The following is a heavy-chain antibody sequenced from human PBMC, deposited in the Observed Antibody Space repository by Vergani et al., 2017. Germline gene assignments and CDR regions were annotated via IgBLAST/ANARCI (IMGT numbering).Heavy chain of an antibody. Sequence: QVQLQQWGAGLLKPSETLSLTCAVYGGSFSGYYWSWIRQPPGKGLEWIGEINHSGSTNYNPSLKSRVTMSVDTSKNQFSLKLSSVTAADTAVYYCARDRGSGWYDYWGQGTLVTVSS. CDR1: GGSFSGYY. CDR2: INHSGST. CDR3: ARDRGSGWYDY. J-gene: IGHJ4*02. D-gene: IGHD6-19*01. V-gene: IGHV4-34*01.